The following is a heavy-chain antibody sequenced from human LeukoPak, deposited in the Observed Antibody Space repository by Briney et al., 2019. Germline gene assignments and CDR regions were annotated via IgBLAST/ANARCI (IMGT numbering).Heavy chain of an antibody. D-gene: IGHD3-3*02. J-gene: IGHJ6*02. Sequence: SQTLSLTCAVSGGSISSGGYSWSWIRQPPGKGLEWIGYIYHSGSTYYNPSLKSRVTISVDRSKNQFSLKLSSVTAADTAVYYCARTPDLAGGMDVWGQGTTVTVSS. CDR2: IYHSGST. CDR1: GGSISSGGYS. V-gene: IGHV4-30-2*01. CDR3: ARTPDLAGGMDV.